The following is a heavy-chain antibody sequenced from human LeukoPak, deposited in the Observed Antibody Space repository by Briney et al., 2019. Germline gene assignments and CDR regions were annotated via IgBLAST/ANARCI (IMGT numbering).Heavy chain of an antibody. V-gene: IGHV4-39*01. CDR3: TRQRGSGHWYFDL. CDR1: GDSISNSDYY. Sequence: SETLSLTCTVSGDSISNSDYYWDWIRQPPGKGLEWIGTIYFTGRTYYNPSLTSRVTMSVDTSKNEFSLKLRSVTAADTAMYYCTRQRGSGHWYFDLWGRGTLVTVSS. J-gene: IGHJ2*01. D-gene: IGHD6-19*01. CDR2: IYFTGRT.